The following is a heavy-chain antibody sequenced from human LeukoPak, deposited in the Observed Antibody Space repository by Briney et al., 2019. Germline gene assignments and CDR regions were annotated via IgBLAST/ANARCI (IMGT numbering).Heavy chain of an antibody. J-gene: IGHJ6*02. CDR3: ARAVSGGMDV. D-gene: IGHD4-11*01. V-gene: IGHV4-34*01. Sequence: SETLSLTCAVYGGSFSGYYWSWIRQPPGKGLEWIGEINHSGSTDYNPSLKSRVTISVDTSKNQFSLKLSSVTAADTAVYYCARAVSGGMDVWGQGTTVTVSS. CDR1: GGSFSGYY. CDR2: INHSGST.